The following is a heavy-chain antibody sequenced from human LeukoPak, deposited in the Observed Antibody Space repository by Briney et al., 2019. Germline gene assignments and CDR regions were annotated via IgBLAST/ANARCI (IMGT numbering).Heavy chain of an antibody. V-gene: IGHV3-74*01. Sequence: GGSLRLSCAASGFTFSSYWMHWVRQAPGKGLVWVSRINSDGSSTSYADSVKGRFTISRDNAKNTLYLQMNSLRAEDTAVYYCAKPHFDSGYVDYWGQGTLVTVSS. CDR1: GFTFSSYW. CDR2: INSDGSST. CDR3: AKPHFDSGYVDY. D-gene: IGHD1-26*01. J-gene: IGHJ4*02.